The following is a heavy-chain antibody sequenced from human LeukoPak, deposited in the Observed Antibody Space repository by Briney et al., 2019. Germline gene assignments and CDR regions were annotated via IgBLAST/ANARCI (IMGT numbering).Heavy chain of an antibody. CDR1: GGSISSGSYY. V-gene: IGHV4-61*02. CDR2: IYASGST. D-gene: IGHD6-13*01. CDR3: ARGDGIAAFY. J-gene: IGHJ4*02. Sequence: SETLSLTCTVSGGSISSGSYYWSWIRQPAGKGLEWIGRIYASGSTKYNPSLKSRVTISVDTSKNQFSLKLSSVTAAVTSVDYCARGDGIAAFYWGQGTLVTVSS.